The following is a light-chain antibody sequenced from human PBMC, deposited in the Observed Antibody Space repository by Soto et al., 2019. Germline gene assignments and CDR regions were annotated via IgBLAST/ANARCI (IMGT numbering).Light chain of an antibody. CDR3: QQYIHDRPA. Sequence: IVMTQSPESLALSLGESATINCKSSQTLLYFANNLNYLAWYQQKPGQPPRLLIYWASTRESGVPDRFSGSGSGKDFTLTISSLQAEDVAVYYSQQYIHDRPAFGQGTKVDIX. J-gene: IGKJ1*01. CDR1: QTLLYFANNLNY. V-gene: IGKV4-1*01. CDR2: WAS.